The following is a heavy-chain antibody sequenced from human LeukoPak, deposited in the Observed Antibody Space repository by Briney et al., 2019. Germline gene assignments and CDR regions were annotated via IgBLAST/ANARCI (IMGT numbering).Heavy chain of an antibody. CDR1: GFTFSSYA. Sequence: AGGSLRLSCAASGFTFSSYAMSWVRQAPGKGLEWVASISNGGYPTYYVDSVRGRFTISRDDARNSLFLQMNGLRADDTAVYYCTRENYVPDSWGQGTLVTVSS. CDR2: ISNGGYPT. V-gene: IGHV3-7*03. D-gene: IGHD3-10*02. J-gene: IGHJ4*02. CDR3: TRENYVPDS.